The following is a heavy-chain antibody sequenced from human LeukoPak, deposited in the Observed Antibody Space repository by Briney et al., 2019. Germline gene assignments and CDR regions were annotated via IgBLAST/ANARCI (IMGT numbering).Heavy chain of an antibody. CDR3: ARAPSEVGGYYPEYFRH. CDR2: IKSDGKT. J-gene: IGHJ1*01. Sequence: PGGSLRLSCEASGVTFSREWMHWVRHAPGKGLVWVSRIKSDGKTNYADSVKGRFTISRDNAKNTVSLQMDSLRAEDTGVYYCARAPSEVGGYYPEYFRHWGQGTLVTVSS. D-gene: IGHD3-22*01. V-gene: IGHV3-74*01. CDR1: GVTFSREW.